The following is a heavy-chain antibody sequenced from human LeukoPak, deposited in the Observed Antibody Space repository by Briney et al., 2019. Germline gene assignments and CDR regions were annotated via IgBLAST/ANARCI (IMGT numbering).Heavy chain of an antibody. CDR1: GFTFSDYY. V-gene: IGHV3-11*01. D-gene: IGHD1-26*01. CDR3: ARGPVGGDVPNWFDP. Sequence: PGGSLRLSCAASGFTFSDYYMSWIRQAPGKGLEWVSHISSSGSIIYYADSVKGRFTISRDNAKNSLYLQMNSLRAEDTALYYCARGPVGGDVPNWFDPWGQGTLVTVSS. CDR2: ISSSGSII. J-gene: IGHJ5*02.